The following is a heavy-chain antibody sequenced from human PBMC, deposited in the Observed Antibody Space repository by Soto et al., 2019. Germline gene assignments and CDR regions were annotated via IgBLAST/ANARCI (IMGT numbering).Heavy chain of an antibody. D-gene: IGHD6-25*01. Sequence: PSETLSLTCTVSGGSISSYYWSWIRQPPGKGLEWIGYIYNSGSTNYNPSLKSRVTISVDTSKNQFSLKLSSVTSADTAVYYCARDQLSSGLYVWFDPWGQGTLVTVSS. J-gene: IGHJ5*02. CDR3: ARDQLSSGLYVWFDP. V-gene: IGHV4-59*01. CDR1: GGSISSYY. CDR2: IYNSGST.